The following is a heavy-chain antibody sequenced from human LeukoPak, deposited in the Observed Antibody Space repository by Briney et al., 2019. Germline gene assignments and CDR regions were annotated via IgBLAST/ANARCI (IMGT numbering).Heavy chain of an antibody. D-gene: IGHD3-10*01. J-gene: IGHJ6*02. CDR2: IYYSGST. CDR3: ARGVIDGFGSYYYYYGMDV. Sequence: PSETLSLTCTVSGGSITSYYWSWIRQPPGKGLEWIGYIYYSGSTNYNPSLKSRVTISVDTSKNQFSLKLSSVTAADTAVYYCARGVIDGFGSYYYYYGMDVWGQGTTVTVSS. CDR1: GGSITSYY. V-gene: IGHV4-59*01.